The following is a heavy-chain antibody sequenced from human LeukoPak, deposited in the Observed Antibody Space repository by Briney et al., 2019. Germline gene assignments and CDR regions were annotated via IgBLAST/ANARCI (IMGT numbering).Heavy chain of an antibody. CDR2: IISFFGTS. J-gene: IGHJ5*02. CDR3: ARTYSRTRYFDWLSASSWFDP. Sequence: AVKVSCKSSGCTFSSYAYSWLRQPRGQGLEWMGVIISFFGTSNYAQKFQGRVTITADESTSTAYMELTSLRSEDTAVYYCARTYSRTRYFDWLSASSWFDPWGQGTLVTVSS. CDR1: GCTFSSYA. D-gene: IGHD3-9*01. V-gene: IGHV1-69*13.